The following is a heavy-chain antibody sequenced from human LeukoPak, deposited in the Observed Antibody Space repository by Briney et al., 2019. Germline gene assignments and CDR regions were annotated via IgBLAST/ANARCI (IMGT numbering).Heavy chain of an antibody. CDR3: AGSSWYGNWYFDL. V-gene: IGHV4-30-4*01. Sequence: SQTLSLTCTVSGGSISSGDYYWSWIRQPPGKGLEWIGYIYYSGSTYYNPSLKSRVTISVDTSKNQFSLKLSSVTAADTAVYYCAGSSWYGNWYFDLWGRGTLVTVSS. CDR1: GGSISSGDYY. CDR2: IYYSGST. J-gene: IGHJ2*01. D-gene: IGHD6-13*01.